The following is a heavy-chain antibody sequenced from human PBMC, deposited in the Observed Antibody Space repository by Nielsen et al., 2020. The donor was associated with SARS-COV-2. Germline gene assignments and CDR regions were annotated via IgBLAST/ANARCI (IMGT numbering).Heavy chain of an antibody. CDR2: ISYDGSNK. D-gene: IGHD1-26*01. Sequence: GGSLRLSCAASGFTFSSYGMHWVRQAPGKGLEWVAVISYDGSNKYYADSVKGRFTISRDNSKNTLYLQMNSPRAEDTAVYYCAKDRWELQMGAFDIWGQGTMVTVS. V-gene: IGHV3-30*18. CDR3: AKDRWELQMGAFDI. CDR1: GFTFSSYG. J-gene: IGHJ3*02.